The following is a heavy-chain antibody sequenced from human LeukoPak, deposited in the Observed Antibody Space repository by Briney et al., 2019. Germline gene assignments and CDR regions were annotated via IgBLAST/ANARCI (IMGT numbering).Heavy chain of an antibody. J-gene: IGHJ4*02. CDR2: TRPDKDDK. Sequence: GGSLRLSCTMSGFSSGNYGLYWVRQAPDKGLEWVAFTRPDKDDKYYSDSVRGRFTISRDNPKNTLYLQMNSLRVEDTALYFCAKGVSEWGNLGNWGQGTLVTVSS. D-gene: IGHD7-27*01. V-gene: IGHV3-30*02. CDR1: GFSSGNYG. CDR3: AKGVSEWGNLGN.